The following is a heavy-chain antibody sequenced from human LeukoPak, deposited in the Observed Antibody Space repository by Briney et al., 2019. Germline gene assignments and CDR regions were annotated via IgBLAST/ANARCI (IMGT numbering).Heavy chain of an antibody. J-gene: IGHJ5*02. V-gene: IGHV3-53*01. CDR3: ARGSGSGWPLDR. D-gene: IGHD6-19*01. CDR1: GVIVSRNF. CDR2: MYAGGTT. Sequence: AGGSLRLSCAASGVIVSRNFMSWVRQAPGKGLQWVAIMYAGGTTKYSESVRGRFYISRDTSNNTLSLQMNSLRAEDTAVYYCARGSGSGWPLDRWGQGTLVTVSS.